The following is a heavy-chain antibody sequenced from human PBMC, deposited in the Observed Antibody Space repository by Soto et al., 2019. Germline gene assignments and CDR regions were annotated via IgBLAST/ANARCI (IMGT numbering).Heavy chain of an antibody. J-gene: IGHJ5*02. CDR3: AKALKVRGVFNRFDP. D-gene: IGHD3-10*01. Sequence: EVHLLESGGDLVQPGGSLRLSCAASGFTFTSYAMTWVRQAPGKGLEWVSGVSGSGGTTYYADFVKGRFTISRDNSKNTLYLQMNSLRAEDTAVYYCAKALKVRGVFNRFDPWGQGTLVTVSS. CDR2: VSGSGGTT. V-gene: IGHV3-23*01. CDR1: GFTFTSYA.